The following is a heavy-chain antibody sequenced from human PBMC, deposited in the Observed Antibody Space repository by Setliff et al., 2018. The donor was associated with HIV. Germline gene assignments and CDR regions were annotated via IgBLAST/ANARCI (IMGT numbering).Heavy chain of an antibody. CDR3: AIRSRLGGSSNYFDS. J-gene: IGHJ4*02. D-gene: IGHD1-26*01. Sequence: SETLSLTCTVSGGSIRSTSYYWGWIRQPPGKGLEWIGSIYYSGSTYYNPSLKSRVTIPVDLSKKQISLKLSSVTAADTAIYYCAIRSRLGGSSNYFDSRGQGALVTVSS. V-gene: IGHV4-39*07. CDR2: IYYSGST. CDR1: GGSIRSTSYY.